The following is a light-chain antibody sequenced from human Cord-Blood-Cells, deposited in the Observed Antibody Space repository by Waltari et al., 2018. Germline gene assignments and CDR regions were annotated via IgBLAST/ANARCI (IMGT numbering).Light chain of an antibody. CDR1: QSISSY. Sequence: DIQMHEPLFYRYGSEGDRVTITCRASQSISSYLNWYQQKPGKAPKLLIYAASSLQSGVPSRFSGSGSGTDFTLTISSLQPEDFATYYCQQSYSTPWTFGQGTKVEIK. CDR2: AAS. V-gene: IGKV1-39*01. CDR3: QQSYSTPWT. J-gene: IGKJ1*01.